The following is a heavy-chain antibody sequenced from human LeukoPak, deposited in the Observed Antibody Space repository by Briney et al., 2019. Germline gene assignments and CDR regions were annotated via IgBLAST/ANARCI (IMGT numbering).Heavy chain of an antibody. CDR2: IYPGDSDT. J-gene: IGHJ4*02. D-gene: IGHD5-12*01. CDR3: ARQFSGFHYYFDY. CDR1: GYSFTSYW. Sequence: GEFLKISCKGSGYSFTSYWIGWVRQMPGKGLEWIGIIYPGDSDTRYSPSFQGQVTISADKSISTAYLQWSSLKASDTAMYYCARQFSGFHYYFDYWGQGTLVTVSS. V-gene: IGHV5-51*01.